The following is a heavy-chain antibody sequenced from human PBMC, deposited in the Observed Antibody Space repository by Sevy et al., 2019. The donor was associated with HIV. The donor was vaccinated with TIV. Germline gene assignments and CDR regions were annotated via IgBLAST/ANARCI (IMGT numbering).Heavy chain of an antibody. J-gene: IGHJ6*02. CDR3: TTAPKIVVVPSAPYSMDV. D-gene: IGHD2-2*01. V-gene: IGHV3-15*01. CDR2: IKSKIDGGTT. Sequence: GGSLRLSCAASGFTFINAWMSWVRQGTGKGLEWVGRIKSKIDGGTTDYAAPVKGRFTISRDDSKNTLYLQMNSLKTEDTALYYCTTAPKIVVVPSAPYSMDVWGQGTTVTVSS. CDR1: GFTFINAW.